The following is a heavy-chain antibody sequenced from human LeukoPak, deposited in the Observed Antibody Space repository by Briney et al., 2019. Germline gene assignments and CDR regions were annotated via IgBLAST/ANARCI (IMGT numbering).Heavy chain of an antibody. CDR1: GGTFISYA. CDR3: AKEASPSIVVVPAASDY. J-gene: IGHJ4*02. V-gene: IGHV1-69*13. Sequence: SVKVSCKASGGTFISYAISWVRQAPGQGLEWMGGIIPIFGTANYAQKFQGRVTITADESTSTAYMELSSLRSEDTAVYYCAKEASPSIVVVPAASDYWGQGTLVTVSS. D-gene: IGHD2-2*01. CDR2: IIPIFGTA.